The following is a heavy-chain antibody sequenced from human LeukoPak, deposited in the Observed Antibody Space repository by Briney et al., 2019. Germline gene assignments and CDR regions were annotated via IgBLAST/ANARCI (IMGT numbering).Heavy chain of an antibody. CDR2: ISGFNENT. Sequence: ASVKVSCKAPAYTFNTYGMSWVRQAPGQGLEWMGWISGFNENTNFAQRFHDRVTLTIDTSTSTAYMELRNLRSDDTAVYCCARLVVQRFSYFDYWGQGTLVTVSS. V-gene: IGHV1-18*01. CDR1: AYTFNTYG. D-gene: IGHD2-8*02. J-gene: IGHJ4*02. CDR3: ARLVVQRFSYFDY.